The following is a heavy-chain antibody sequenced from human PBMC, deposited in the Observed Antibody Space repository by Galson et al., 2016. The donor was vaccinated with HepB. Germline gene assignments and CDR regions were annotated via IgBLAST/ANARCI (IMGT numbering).Heavy chain of an antibody. V-gene: IGHV4-4*02. D-gene: IGHD1-26*01. CDR3: ARNSGGSYLGWFDP. Sequence: SLRLSCAASGFTFSNYAMSWVRQAPGKGLEWIGEIYHSGTTHYNPSLESRVTISVDKFKNQFSLKLNSVTAADTAVYYCARNSGGSYLGWFDPWGQGTLVTVSS. CDR2: IYHSGTT. CDR1: GFTFSNYAM. J-gene: IGHJ5*02.